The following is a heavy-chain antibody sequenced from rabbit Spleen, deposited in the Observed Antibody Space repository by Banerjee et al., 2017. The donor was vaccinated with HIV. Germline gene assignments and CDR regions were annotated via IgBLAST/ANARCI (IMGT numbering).Heavy chain of an antibody. CDR2: IYPGYSGAT. Sequence: VESGGGLVKPGASLTLTCEDSGFSFSHQAVMGWVRQAPGKGLEWIGCIYPGYSGATYYASGAKGRFTISKTSSTTVSLQMTSLTAADTATYFCSRDTGTSFSSYGMDLWGQGTLVTVS. D-gene: IGHD1-1*01. CDR3: SRDTGTSFSSYGMDL. CDR1: GFSFSHQAV. V-gene: IGHV1S40*01. J-gene: IGHJ6*01.